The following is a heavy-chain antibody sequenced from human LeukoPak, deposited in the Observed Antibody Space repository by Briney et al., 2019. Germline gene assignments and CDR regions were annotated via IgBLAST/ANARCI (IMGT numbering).Heavy chain of an antibody. J-gene: IGHJ5*02. Sequence: GGSLRLSCAASGFTFSSYWMHWVRQAPGKGLVWVSRINSDGSSTSYADSVKGRFTISRDNAKNSLYLQMNSLRAEDTAVYYCAKDLITMVRGVYSWFDPWGQGTLVTVSS. CDR3: AKDLITMVRGVYSWFDP. V-gene: IGHV3-74*01. CDR1: GFTFSSYW. CDR2: INSDGSST. D-gene: IGHD3-10*01.